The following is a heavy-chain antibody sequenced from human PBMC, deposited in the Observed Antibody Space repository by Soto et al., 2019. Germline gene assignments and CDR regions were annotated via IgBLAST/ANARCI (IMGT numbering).Heavy chain of an antibody. V-gene: IGHV1-18*01. Sequence: QVQLVQSGAEVKKPGASVKVSCKASGYTFTSYGISWVRQAPGQGLEWMGWISAYNGNTNYAQKLQGRVTMTTDTSTSRAYMELRSLRSDDTAVYYCARPRYYYDSSGYFVYGMDVWGQGTTVTVSS. CDR1: GYTFTSYG. J-gene: IGHJ6*02. CDR2: ISAYNGNT. D-gene: IGHD3-22*01. CDR3: ARPRYYYDSSGYFVYGMDV.